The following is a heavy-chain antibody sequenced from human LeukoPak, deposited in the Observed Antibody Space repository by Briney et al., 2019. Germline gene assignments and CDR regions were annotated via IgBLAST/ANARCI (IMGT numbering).Heavy chain of an antibody. CDR1: GFTFSGYG. Sequence: GRSLRLSCAASGFTFSGYGMHWVRQAPGKGLEWVAVISYDGSNKYYADSVKGRFTISRDNSKNTLYLQMNSLRAEDTAVYYCAYSGSYTEAFDIWGQGTMVTVSS. CDR2: ISYDGSNK. V-gene: IGHV3-30*03. CDR3: AYSGSYTEAFDI. J-gene: IGHJ3*02. D-gene: IGHD1-26*01.